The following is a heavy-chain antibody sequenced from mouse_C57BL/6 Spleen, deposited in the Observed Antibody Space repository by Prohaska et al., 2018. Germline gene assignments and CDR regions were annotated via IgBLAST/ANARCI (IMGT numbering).Heavy chain of an antibody. CDR3: AGYYYGTPRYFDV. Sequence: QVQLQQPGAELVRPGTSVKLSCKASGYTFTSYWMHWVKQRPGQGLEWIGVIDPSDSYTNYNQKFKGKATLTVDTSSSTAYMQLSSLTSEDSAVYYCAGYYYGTPRYFDVWGTGTTVTVSS. D-gene: IGHD1-1*01. J-gene: IGHJ1*03. CDR1: GYTFTSYW. V-gene: IGHV1-59*01. CDR2: IDPSDSYT.